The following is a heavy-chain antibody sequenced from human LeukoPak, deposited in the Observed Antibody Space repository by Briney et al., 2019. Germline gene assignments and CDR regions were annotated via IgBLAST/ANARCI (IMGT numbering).Heavy chain of an antibody. D-gene: IGHD3-22*01. Sequence: PSETLSLTCTVSGGSISSSSYYWGWIRQPPGKGLEWIGSIYYSGSTYYNPSLKSRVTISVDTSKNQFSLKLSSVTAADTAVYYCARVPGYYYDSSGYWGFDYWGQGTLVTVSS. J-gene: IGHJ4*02. CDR2: IYYSGST. V-gene: IGHV4-39*07. CDR1: GGSISSSSYY. CDR3: ARVPGYYYDSSGYWGFDY.